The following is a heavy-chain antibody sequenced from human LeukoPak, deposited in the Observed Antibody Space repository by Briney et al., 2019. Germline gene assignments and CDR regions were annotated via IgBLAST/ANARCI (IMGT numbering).Heavy chain of an antibody. D-gene: IGHD5-18*01. J-gene: IGHJ4*02. CDR3: ARHSYERGYSYGGHFDY. V-gene: IGHV4-38-2*01. CDR1: GYSISSGYY. CDR2: IYHSGST. Sequence: PSETLSLTCAVSGYSISSGYYWGWIRQPPGKGLEWIGSIYHSGSTYYNPSLKSRVTISVDTSKNQFSLKLSSVTATDTAVYYCARHSYERGYSYGGHFDYWGQGTLVTVSS.